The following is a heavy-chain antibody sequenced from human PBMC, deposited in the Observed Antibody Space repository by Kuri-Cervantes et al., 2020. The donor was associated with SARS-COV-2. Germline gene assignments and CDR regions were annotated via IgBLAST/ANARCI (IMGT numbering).Heavy chain of an antibody. Sequence: GESLKISCAASGVTFNHYAMSWVRQAPGKGLEWVSAISASGGSPYYADSVKGRVTISRDNSKNTLYLQMNSLRAEDTAVYYCARDGGNWFDPWGQGTLVTVSS. CDR3: ARDGGNWFDP. CDR1: GVTFNHYA. J-gene: IGHJ5*02. CDR2: ISASGGSP. D-gene: IGHD3-16*01. V-gene: IGHV3-23*01.